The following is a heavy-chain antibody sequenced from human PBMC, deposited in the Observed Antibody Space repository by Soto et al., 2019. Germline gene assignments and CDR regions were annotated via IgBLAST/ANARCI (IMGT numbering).Heavy chain of an antibody. J-gene: IGHJ3*02. Sequence: EVQLLESGGGLVQPGGSLRLSCAASGFTFSSYAMSWVRQAPGKGLEWVSAFSGSGGSTYYADSVNGRFTISRDNSKHTLYLQMNSLRADDTAVYYCAKSLSATIAAFDIWGQGTMVTVSS. CDR1: GFTFSSYA. CDR3: AKSLSATIAAFDI. V-gene: IGHV3-23*01. CDR2: FSGSGGST. D-gene: IGHD5-12*01.